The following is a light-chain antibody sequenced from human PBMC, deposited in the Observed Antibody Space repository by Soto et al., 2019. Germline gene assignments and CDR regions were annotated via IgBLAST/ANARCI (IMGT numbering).Light chain of an antibody. Sequence: LTQPPSVSGSPGQSVTMSCTGTSSDVGSYNRISWYQQPPGTAPNLIIYEVFNRPSGVPVRFSGSKSGNTASLTISGLQAEDEADYYCSSYTSSSTFVFGG. V-gene: IGLV2-18*02. CDR3: SSYTSSSTFV. CDR2: EVF. CDR1: SSDVGSYNR. J-gene: IGLJ2*01.